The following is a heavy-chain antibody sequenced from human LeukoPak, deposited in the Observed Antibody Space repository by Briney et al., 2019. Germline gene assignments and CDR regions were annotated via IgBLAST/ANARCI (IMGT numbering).Heavy chain of an antibody. CDR1: GYTFTGYY. CDR2: INPYSGGT. J-gene: IGHJ4*02. Sequence: ASVKVSCRTSGYTFTGYYLHWVRQAPGQGLEWMGWINPYSGGTNYAQKFQGRVTMTRDTSINTGYMELSSLTFDDTAVYYCARDYYDSSGYYVGYWGQGTLVTVSS. D-gene: IGHD3-22*01. V-gene: IGHV1-2*02. CDR3: ARDYYDSSGYYVGY.